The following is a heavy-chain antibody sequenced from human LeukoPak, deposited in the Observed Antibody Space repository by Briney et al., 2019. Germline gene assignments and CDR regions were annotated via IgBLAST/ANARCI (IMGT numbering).Heavy chain of an antibody. J-gene: IGHJ3*02. CDR1: GGSISSSYY. D-gene: IGHD6-13*01. Sequence: PSETLSLTCTVSGGSISSSYYWNWIRQPPGKGLEWIGYIYYSGSTNYNPSLKSRVTISVDTSKNQFSLKLSSVTAADTAVYYCARGLEQLVSLGAFDIWGQGTMVTVSS. V-gene: IGHV4-59*12. CDR3: ARGLEQLVSLGAFDI. CDR2: IYYSGST.